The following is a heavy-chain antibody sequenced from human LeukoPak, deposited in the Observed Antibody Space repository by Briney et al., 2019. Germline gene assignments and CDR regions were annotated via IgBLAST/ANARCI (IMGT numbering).Heavy chain of an antibody. CDR2: ISGSGGST. J-gene: IGHJ2*01. CDR3: AKDLSRYDYGDYAPWFFDL. D-gene: IGHD4-17*01. Sequence: QTGGSLRLSCAASGFTFSSYAMSWVRQAPGKGLEWVSAISGSGGSTYYADSVKGRFTISRDNSENTLYLQMNSLRAEDTAVYYCAKDLSRYDYGDYAPWFFDLWGRGTLVTVSS. V-gene: IGHV3-23*01. CDR1: GFTFSSYA.